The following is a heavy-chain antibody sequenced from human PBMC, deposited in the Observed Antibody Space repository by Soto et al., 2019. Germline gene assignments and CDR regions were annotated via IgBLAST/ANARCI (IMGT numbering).Heavy chain of an antibody. Sequence: QVQLQESGPGLVKPSQTLSLTCTVSGGSITSGDYYWSWIRQPPGKGLEWIGYIYYSGSTYYNPSLKSRITMSADTSKNQLSLNLSSVTAADTAMYYCAAGPTWEQHFDYWGQGTLVTVSS. V-gene: IGHV4-30-4*01. D-gene: IGHD1-26*01. CDR1: GGSITSGDYY. CDR2: IYYSGST. J-gene: IGHJ4*02. CDR3: AAGPTWEQHFDY.